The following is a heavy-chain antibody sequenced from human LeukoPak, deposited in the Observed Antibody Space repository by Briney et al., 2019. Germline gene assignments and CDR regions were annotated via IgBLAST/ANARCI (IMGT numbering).Heavy chain of an antibody. D-gene: IGHD2-15*01. Sequence: GASVKVSCKASGYTFTSYYMHWVRQAPGPGLEWMGIINPSGGSTSYAQTFQGRVTMTRDMSTSTVYMELISLRPEDTAVYYCARDRSYCSGGSCYSDAFDIWGQGTMVTVSS. CDR1: GYTFTSYY. CDR2: INPSGGST. J-gene: IGHJ3*02. V-gene: IGHV1-46*01. CDR3: ARDRSYCSGGSCYSDAFDI.